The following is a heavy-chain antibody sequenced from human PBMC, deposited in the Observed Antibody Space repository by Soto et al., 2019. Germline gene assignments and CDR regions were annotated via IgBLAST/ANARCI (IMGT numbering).Heavy chain of an antibody. CDR1: RGSINTYY. J-gene: IGHJ4*02. CDR3: GRGDTIFDY. V-gene: IGHV4-59*12. D-gene: IGHD3-3*01. Sequence: SETLSLTCTVSRGSINTYYWSWIRQPPGKGLEWIGSIYYRGSTNNNPSLKSRVTISGDTSKNQFSLRLSSVTAADTAVYYCGRGDTIFDYWGQGTLVTVSS. CDR2: IYYRGST.